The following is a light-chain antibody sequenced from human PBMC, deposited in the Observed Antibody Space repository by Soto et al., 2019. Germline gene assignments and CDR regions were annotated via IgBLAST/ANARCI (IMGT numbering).Light chain of an antibody. CDR3: QHYNSYSGA. V-gene: IGKV1-5*03. CDR1: QSINSW. CDR2: KAS. Sequence: DIPMKPYHATLPSSVGIIVTITCRASQSINSWLAWYQQKPGKAPKLLIYKASTLESGVPSRFSGSGSGTEFTLTISSLQPDDFATYYCQHYNSYSGAVGPGSKVDIK. J-gene: IGKJ1*01.